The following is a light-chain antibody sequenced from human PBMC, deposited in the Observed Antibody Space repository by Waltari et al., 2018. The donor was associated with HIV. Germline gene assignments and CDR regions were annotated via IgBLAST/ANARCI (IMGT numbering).Light chain of an antibody. Sequence: QAVVTQEPSLTVSPGGTVTLTCGSSTGAVTSGHYPYWFQQKPGQAPRTLIYDTSNKHSWTPARFSGSLLGGKVALTLSGAQPEDEAEYYCLLSYSGARGVFGGGTKLTVL. CDR3: LLSYSGARGV. CDR2: DTS. V-gene: IGLV7-46*01. J-gene: IGLJ2*01. CDR1: TGAVTSGHY.